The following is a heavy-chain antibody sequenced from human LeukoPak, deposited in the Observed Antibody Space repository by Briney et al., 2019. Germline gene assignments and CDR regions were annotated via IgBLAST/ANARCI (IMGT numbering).Heavy chain of an antibody. D-gene: IGHD6-19*01. CDR2: ISGSGGST. Sequence: GGSLRLSCAASGFTFSSYAMSWVRQAPGKGLQWVSTISGSGGSTYYADSVKGRFTISRDNSKNTLYLQMNSLRAEDTAVYYCARGGSGWYYFDYWGQGTLVTVSS. CDR3: ARGGSGWYYFDY. CDR1: GFTFSSYA. J-gene: IGHJ4*02. V-gene: IGHV3-23*01.